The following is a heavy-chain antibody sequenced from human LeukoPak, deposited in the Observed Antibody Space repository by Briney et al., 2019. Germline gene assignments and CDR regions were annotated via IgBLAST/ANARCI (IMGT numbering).Heavy chain of an antibody. CDR2: ISGSGGST. CDR1: GFSFSSYG. Sequence: GTLRLSCAASGFSFSSYGMSWVRQAPGKGLEWVSAISGSGGSTYSADSVKGRFTISRDNSKNMLYLQMNSLRAEDTAVYYCARGQLTTSSWFDPWGQGTLVTVSS. CDR3: ARGQLTTSSWFDP. V-gene: IGHV3-23*01. D-gene: IGHD4-17*01. J-gene: IGHJ5*02.